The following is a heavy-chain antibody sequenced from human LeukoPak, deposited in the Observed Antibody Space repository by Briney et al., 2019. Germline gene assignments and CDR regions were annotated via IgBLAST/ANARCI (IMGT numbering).Heavy chain of an antibody. Sequence: GGSLRLSCAASGFTFSRHGMHWARQAPGKGLEWVAIIWYDGSNKYCAVSVKGRFTISRDNSKNTLYLQMNSLRAEDTAVYYCARRPVVGATTTLDYWGREPWSPSPQ. CDR2: IWYDGSNK. V-gene: IGHV3-33*01. CDR3: ARRPVVGATTTLDY. D-gene: IGHD1-26*01. CDR1: GFTFSRHG. J-gene: IGHJ4*02.